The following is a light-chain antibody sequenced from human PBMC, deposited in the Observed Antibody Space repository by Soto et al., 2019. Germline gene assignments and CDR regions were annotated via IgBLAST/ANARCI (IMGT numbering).Light chain of an antibody. CDR3: SSYAGSNNVA. V-gene: IGLV2-8*01. Sequence: QSVLTQPPSASGSPGQSVTISCTGTSSEVGGYNYVSWYQQHPGKAPKLMIYEVSKRPSGVPDRFSGSKSGNTASLTVSGLQAEDEADYYCSSYAGSNNVAFGGGTKVTVL. CDR1: SSEVGGYNY. J-gene: IGLJ2*01. CDR2: EVS.